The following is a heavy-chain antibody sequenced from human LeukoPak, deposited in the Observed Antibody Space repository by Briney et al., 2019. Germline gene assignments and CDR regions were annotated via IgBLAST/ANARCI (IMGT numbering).Heavy chain of an antibody. CDR1: GYTFTSYG. CDR3: ARDPSNSSGWKTWFDP. J-gene: IGHJ5*02. Sequence: ASVKVSCKASGYTFTSYGISWVRQAPGQGLEWMRWISAYNGNTNYAQKLQGRVTMTTDTSTSTAYMELRSLRSDDTAVYYCARDPSNSSGWKTWFDPWGQGTLVTVSS. CDR2: ISAYNGNT. D-gene: IGHD6-19*01. V-gene: IGHV1-18*01.